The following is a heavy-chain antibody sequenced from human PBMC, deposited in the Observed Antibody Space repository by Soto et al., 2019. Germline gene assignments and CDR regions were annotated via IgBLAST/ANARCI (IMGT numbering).Heavy chain of an antibody. V-gene: IGHV3-30-3*01. J-gene: IGHJ4*02. Sequence: GGSLRLSCAASGFTFSSYAMHWVRQAPGKGLEWVAVISYDGSNKYYADSVKGRFTISRDNSKNTLYLQMNSLRSEDTAVYYCARARDGDSVDYWGQGTLVTVSS. D-gene: IGHD4-17*01. CDR2: ISYDGSNK. CDR3: ARARDGDSVDY. CDR1: GFTFSSYA.